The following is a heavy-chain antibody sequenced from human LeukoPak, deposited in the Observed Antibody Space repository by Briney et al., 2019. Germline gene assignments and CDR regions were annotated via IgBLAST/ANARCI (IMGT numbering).Heavy chain of an antibody. CDR3: ATYGRGVPFDY. J-gene: IGHJ4*02. CDR1: GGSISSSSYY. Sequence: SENLSLTCTVSGGSISSSSYYWGWIRQPPGKGLEWIGSIYYSGSTYYNPSLKSRVTISVDTSKNQFSLKLSSVTAADTAVYYCATYGRGVPFDYWGQGTLVTVFS. V-gene: IGHV4-39*07. D-gene: IGHD4-17*01. CDR2: IYYSGST.